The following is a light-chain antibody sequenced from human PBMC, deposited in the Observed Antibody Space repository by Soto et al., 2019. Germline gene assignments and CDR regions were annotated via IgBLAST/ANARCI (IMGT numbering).Light chain of an antibody. J-gene: IGKJ5*01. CDR1: QSVRTY. CDR3: QQRSDWPPIT. CDR2: DAS. V-gene: IGKV3-11*01. Sequence: EIVLTQSPATLSLSPGERATLSCRASQSVRTYLAWYQQKPGQAPRLLIYDASSRATGIPARFSGSGSGTDFTLTISSLEPEDFAVYYCQQRSDWPPITFGPGTRLEIK.